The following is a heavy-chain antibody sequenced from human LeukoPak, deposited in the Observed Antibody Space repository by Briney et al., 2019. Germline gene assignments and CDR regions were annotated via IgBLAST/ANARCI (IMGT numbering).Heavy chain of an antibody. CDR2: IYYSGST. J-gene: IGHJ4*02. Sequence: SETLSLTCAVYGGSFSGYYWSWIRQPPGKGLEWIGSIYYSGSTYYNPSLKSRVTISVDTSKNQFSLKLSSVTAADTAVYYCARQLDSSGYYYYYFDYWGQGTLVTVSS. CDR3: ARQLDSSGYYYYYFDY. CDR1: GGSFSGYY. V-gene: IGHV4-34*01. D-gene: IGHD3-22*01.